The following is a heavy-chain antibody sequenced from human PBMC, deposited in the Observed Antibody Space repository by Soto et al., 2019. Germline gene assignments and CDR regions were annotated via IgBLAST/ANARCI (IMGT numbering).Heavy chain of an antibody. D-gene: IGHD5-18*01. V-gene: IGHV4-39*02. CDR3: ARDHRGKYSYGSNWFDP. Sequence: QLQLQESGPGLVKPSETLSLTCTVSGGSISSSSYYWGWIRQPPGKGLEWIGSIYYSGSTYYNPSLKSRVTISVDTSKNQFSLKLSSVTAADTAVYYCARDHRGKYSYGSNWFDPWGQGTLVTVSS. CDR2: IYYSGST. J-gene: IGHJ5*02. CDR1: GGSISSSSYY.